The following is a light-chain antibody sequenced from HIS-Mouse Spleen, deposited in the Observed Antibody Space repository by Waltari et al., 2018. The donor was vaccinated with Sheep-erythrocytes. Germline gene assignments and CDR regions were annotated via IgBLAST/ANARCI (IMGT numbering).Light chain of an antibody. CDR2: WAS. CDR3: QQYYSTPIT. J-gene: IGKJ4*01. CDR1: QSVLYSSNNKNY. V-gene: IGKV4-1*01. Sequence: DIVMTQSPDSLAVSLGERATIHFKSSQSVLYSSNNKNYLAWYQQKPGQPPKLLIYWASTRESGVPDRFSGSGSGTDFTLTISSLQAEDVAVYYCQQYYSTPITFGRGTKVEIK.